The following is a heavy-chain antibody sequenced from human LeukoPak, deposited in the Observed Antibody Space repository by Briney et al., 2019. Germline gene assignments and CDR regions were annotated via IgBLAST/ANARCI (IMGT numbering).Heavy chain of an antibody. D-gene: IGHD1-26*01. Sequence: SETLCLTCAVYGGSFSGYYWSWIRQPPGKGLEWIGEINHSGSTNYNPSLKSRVTISVDTSKNQFSLKLSSVTAADTAVYYCARGTRIVGAKHWGQGTLVTVSS. J-gene: IGHJ4*02. V-gene: IGHV4-34*01. CDR2: INHSGST. CDR1: GGSFSGYY. CDR3: ARGTRIVGAKH.